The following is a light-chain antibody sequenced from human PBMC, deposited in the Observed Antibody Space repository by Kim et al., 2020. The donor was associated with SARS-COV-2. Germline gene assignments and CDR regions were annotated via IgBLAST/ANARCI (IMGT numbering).Light chain of an antibody. CDR1: SLRNCY. CDR3: FFRDDSAVQWV. V-gene: IGLV3-19*01. Sequence: SSELTQDPAVSVALGQTVPITCKGASLRNCYASWYQQRPGQAPVLAIYAKNNRPFGIPVRFSGSNSGATASLTVTGAQGEDEAEYYCFFRDDSAVQWVFG. J-gene: IGLJ3*02. CDR2: AKN.